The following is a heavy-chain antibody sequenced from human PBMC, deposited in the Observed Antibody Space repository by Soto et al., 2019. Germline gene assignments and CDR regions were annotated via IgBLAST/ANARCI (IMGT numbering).Heavy chain of an antibody. CDR3: AGDSSGYYFDY. Sequence: PSETLSLTCTVSGGSISSGDYYWSWIRQPPGKGLEWIGYIYYSGSTYYNPSLKSRVTISVDTSKNQFSLKLSSVTAADTAVYYCAGDSSGYYFDYWGQGTLVTVSS. CDR2: IYYSGST. CDR1: GGSISSGDYY. D-gene: IGHD3-22*01. J-gene: IGHJ4*02. V-gene: IGHV4-30-4*01.